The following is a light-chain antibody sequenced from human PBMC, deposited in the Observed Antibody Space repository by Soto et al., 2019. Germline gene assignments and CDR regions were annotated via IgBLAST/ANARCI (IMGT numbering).Light chain of an antibody. V-gene: IGKV1-5*01. CDR1: QNIDTS. Sequence: DIKLTQSPSTLSASLGDIVTITFRASQNIDTSLAWYQHKPGKAPKLLMFDVSNLESGVPSRFSGSGSGTEFTLTISSVHSDDFATYYCQQYDYSRTFGQGTKVDIK. CDR3: QQYDYSRT. CDR2: DVS. J-gene: IGKJ1*01.